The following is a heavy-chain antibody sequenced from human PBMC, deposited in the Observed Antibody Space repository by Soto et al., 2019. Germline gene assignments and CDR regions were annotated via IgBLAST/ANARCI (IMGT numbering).Heavy chain of an antibody. CDR2: ISYDGSNK. V-gene: IGHV3-30-3*01. CDR3: ARDLSDRIYYYYGMDV. D-gene: IGHD2-21*01. J-gene: IGHJ6*02. Sequence: GGSLRLSCAASGFTFSSYAMHWVRQAPGKGLEWVAVISYDGSNKYYADSVKGRFTISRDNSKNTLYLQMNSLRAEDTAVYYCARDLSDRIYYYYGMDVWGQGTTVTVSS. CDR1: GFTFSSYA.